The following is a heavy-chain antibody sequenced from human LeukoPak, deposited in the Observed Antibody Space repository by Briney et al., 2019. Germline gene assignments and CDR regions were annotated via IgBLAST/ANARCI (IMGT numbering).Heavy chain of an antibody. CDR1: GFSFAYYA. CDR3: AKDIEAGTAGFSFDY. Sequence: GGSLRLSCAASGFSFAYYAMHWVRQAPGRGLEWVSLITANGDSTYYADSVKGRFTISRDNSKNSLSLQMNSLRTEDTALYYCAKDIEAGTAGFSFDYWGQGTLVAVSS. V-gene: IGHV3-43*02. D-gene: IGHD2-21*02. CDR2: ITANGDST. J-gene: IGHJ4*02.